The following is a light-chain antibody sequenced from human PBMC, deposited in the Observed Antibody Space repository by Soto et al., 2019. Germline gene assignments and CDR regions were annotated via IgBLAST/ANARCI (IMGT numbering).Light chain of an antibody. V-gene: IGLV1-51*02. CDR2: EDN. Sequence: QSVLTQPPSVSAAPGQKVTMSCSGSSSNIGNKYVSWYQHLPGTAPKLLIYEDNKRPSGIPDRFSGSKSGTSATLGITGLQTGDEADYYCATWDSSLGGVVFGGGTKLTVL. J-gene: IGLJ2*01. CDR1: SSNIGNKY. CDR3: ATWDSSLGGVV.